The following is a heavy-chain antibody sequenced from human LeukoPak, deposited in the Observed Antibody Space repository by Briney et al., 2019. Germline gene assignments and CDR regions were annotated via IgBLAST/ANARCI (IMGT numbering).Heavy chain of an antibody. J-gene: IGHJ6*03. CDR2: ITSSSTYI. Sequence: GGSLRLSCAASGFTFNNYNMNWVRQAPGKALEWVSSITSSSTYIFYADSVKGRFTISRDNAKNSLYLQMNSLGPEDTGVYYCARDPYSGNYGNYYYYYMDVWGKGTTVTISS. V-gene: IGHV3-21*01. D-gene: IGHD1-26*01. CDR1: GFTFNNYN. CDR3: ARDPYSGNYGNYYYYYMDV.